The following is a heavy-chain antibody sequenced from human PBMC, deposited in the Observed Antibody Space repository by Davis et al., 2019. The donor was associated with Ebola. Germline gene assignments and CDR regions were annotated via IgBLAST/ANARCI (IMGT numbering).Heavy chain of an antibody. CDR1: GYRFTTYG. J-gene: IGHJ4*02. D-gene: IGHD3-9*01. Sequence: ASVKVSCKTSGYRFTTYGISWVRQAPGQGLEWMGWISTEDGNTNLAQKFKGRVTLTTDTSTSTGYMELRSLRSDDTAVYYCATQYYNKLTDYYNVLDFWGQGTLVTVSS. V-gene: IGHV1-18*01. CDR3: ATQYYNKLTDYYNVLDF. CDR2: ISTEDGNT.